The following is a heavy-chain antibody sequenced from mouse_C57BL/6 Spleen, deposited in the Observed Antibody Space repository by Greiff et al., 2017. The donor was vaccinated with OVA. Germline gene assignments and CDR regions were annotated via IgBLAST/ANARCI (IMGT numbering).Heavy chain of an antibody. CDR2: IDPSDSYT. J-gene: IGHJ3*01. CDR3: ARSDRYSAWFAY. Sequence: QVQLKESGAELVMPGASVKLSCKASGYTFTSYWMHWVKQRPGQGLEWIGEIDPSDSYTNYNQKFKGKSTLTVDKSSSTAYMQLSSLTSEDSAVYYCARSDRYSAWFAYWGQGTLVTVSA. D-gene: IGHD1-1*01. CDR1: GYTFTSYW. V-gene: IGHV1-69*01.